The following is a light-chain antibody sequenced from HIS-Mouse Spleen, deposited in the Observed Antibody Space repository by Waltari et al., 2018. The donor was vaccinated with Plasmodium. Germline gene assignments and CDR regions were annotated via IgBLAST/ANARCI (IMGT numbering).Light chain of an antibody. J-gene: IGLJ2*01. Sequence: SYELTQPPSVSVSPGQTASITCSGDKLGYKYACWYQQKPGQSPVLVIYQDSKRPSGIPGRFSGSNSGNTATLTSGGTQAMDEADYYCQAWDSSTVVFGGGTKLTVL. CDR3: QAWDSSTVV. V-gene: IGLV3-1*01. CDR2: QDS. CDR1: KLGYKY.